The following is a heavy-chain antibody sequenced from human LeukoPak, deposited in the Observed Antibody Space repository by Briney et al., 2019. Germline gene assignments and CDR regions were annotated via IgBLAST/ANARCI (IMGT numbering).Heavy chain of an antibody. J-gene: IGHJ4*02. Sequence: GGYRRLSCAASGFTVSSNYMSWVRQAPGKGQEWFSVIYSGGSTYYADAVKGRFTISRDNTKNSLYLQMNTLSAEDTAVYYCAGHYYGSGKDYWGQGTLVTVSS. CDR2: IYSGGST. CDR3: AGHYYGSGKDY. V-gene: IGHV3-66*02. CDR1: GFTVSSNY. D-gene: IGHD3-10*01.